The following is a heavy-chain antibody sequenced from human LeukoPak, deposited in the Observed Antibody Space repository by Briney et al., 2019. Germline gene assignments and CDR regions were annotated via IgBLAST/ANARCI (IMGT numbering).Heavy chain of an antibody. CDR1: GFTFSSYW. J-gene: IGHJ3*02. CDR2: IKEDGSEK. D-gene: IGHD5-12*01. V-gene: IGHV3-7*01. Sequence: GGSLRLSCAASGFTFSSYWMSWVRQDPGKGLEWVANIKEDGSEKYYVDSVKGRFTISRDNAKNSLYLQMSRLRAEDTAVYYCARQSIGYEPDAFDIWGQGTLVTVSS. CDR3: ARQSIGYEPDAFDI.